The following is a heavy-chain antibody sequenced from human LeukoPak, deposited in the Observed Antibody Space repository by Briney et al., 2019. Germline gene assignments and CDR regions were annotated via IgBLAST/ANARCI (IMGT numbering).Heavy chain of an antibody. Sequence: SETLSLTCTVSGYSISSGYYWSWIRQPPGKGLEWIGYIYYSGSTNYNPSLKSRVTISVDTSKNQFSLKLSSVTAADTAVYYCAGLDNDYGDYYYYYMDVWGKGTTVTISS. CDR2: IYYSGST. CDR3: AGLDNDYGDYYYYYMDV. V-gene: IGHV4-61*01. D-gene: IGHD4-17*01. J-gene: IGHJ6*03. CDR1: GYSISSGYY.